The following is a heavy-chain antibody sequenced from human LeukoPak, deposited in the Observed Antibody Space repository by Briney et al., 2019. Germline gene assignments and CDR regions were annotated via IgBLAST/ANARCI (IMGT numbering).Heavy chain of an antibody. D-gene: IGHD2-15*01. V-gene: IGHV1-18*01. J-gene: IGHJ4*02. CDR2: ISAYNGNT. Sequence: ASVKVSCKASGYTFTTYGISWVRQAPGQGLEGMGWISAYNGNTNYAQKLQGRVTMTTDTSTKTAYMELRSLRSDATAVYYCASGYCSGGSCYGLLDYWGQGTLVIVSS. CDR3: ASGYCSGGSCYGLLDY. CDR1: GYTFTTYG.